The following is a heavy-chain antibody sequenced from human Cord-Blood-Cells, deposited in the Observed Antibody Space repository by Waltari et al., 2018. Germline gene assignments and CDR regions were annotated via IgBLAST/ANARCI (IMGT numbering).Heavy chain of an antibody. V-gene: IGHV4-34*01. CDR2: INHSGST. CDR1: GGSFGADY. J-gene: IGHJ4*02. D-gene: IGHD3-10*01. Sequence: QVQLQQWGAGLLKPPETLSLTCAVYGGSFGADYWSWSRQPPGKGLEWIGEINHSGSTNYNPSLKSRVTISVDTSKNQFSLKLSSVTAADTAVYYCARLRGSGSYYDYWGQGTLVTVSS. CDR3: ARLRGSGSYYDY.